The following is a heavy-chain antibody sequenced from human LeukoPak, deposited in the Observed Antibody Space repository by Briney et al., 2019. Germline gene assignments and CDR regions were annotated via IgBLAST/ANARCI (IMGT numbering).Heavy chain of an antibody. D-gene: IGHD2-15*01. CDR3: ARDKEYYCSGGSCYSSPAHHFDY. Sequence: GGSLRLSCAASGFTFNNYGMHWVRQAPGKGLEWLAFIRYDGSNTYYADSVKGRFTVSRDNAKNSLYLQMNSLRAEDTALYYSARDKEYYCSGGSCYSSPAHHFDYWGQGTLVTVSS. CDR1: GFTFNNYG. CDR2: IRYDGSNT. V-gene: IGHV3-30*02. J-gene: IGHJ4*02.